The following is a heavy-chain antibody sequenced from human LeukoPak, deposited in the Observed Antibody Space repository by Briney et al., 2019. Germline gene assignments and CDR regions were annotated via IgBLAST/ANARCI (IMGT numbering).Heavy chain of an antibody. V-gene: IGHV4-31*11. D-gene: IGHD5-18*01. CDR3: AREYSYGRIDF. Sequence: SETLSLTCAVSGDSISSGGYYWSWIRQHPGKGLEWIGYIYYSGSTYCNPSLKSRVTISVDTSKNQFSLKLSSVTAADTAVYYCAREYSYGRIDFWGQGTLVTVSS. CDR1: GDSISSGGYY. J-gene: IGHJ4*02. CDR2: IYYSGST.